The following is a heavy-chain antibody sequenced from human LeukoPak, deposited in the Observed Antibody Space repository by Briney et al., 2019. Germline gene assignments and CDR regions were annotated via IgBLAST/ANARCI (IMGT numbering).Heavy chain of an antibody. J-gene: IGHJ4*02. CDR3: ARQWAAPYYFDY. CDR1: GGSISSYY. V-gene: IGHV4-59*08. D-gene: IGHD2-15*01. CDR2: IYYSGST. Sequence: SETLSLTCTVSGGSISSYYWSWIRQPPGKGLEWIGYIYYSGSTNYNPSLKSRVTISVDTSKNQFSLKLSSVTAADTAVYYCARQWAAPYYFDYWGQGTLVTVFS.